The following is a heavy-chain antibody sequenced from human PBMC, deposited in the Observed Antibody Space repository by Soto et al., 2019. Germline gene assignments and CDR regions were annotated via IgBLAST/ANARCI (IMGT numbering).Heavy chain of an antibody. CDR1: GFTFSSYA. V-gene: IGHV3-23*01. D-gene: IGHD6-25*01. J-gene: IGHJ4*02. CDR2: LSDSGAST. CDR3: AKVAGSGYKVYFAS. Sequence: GGSLRLSCAASGFTFSSYAMSWVRQAPGKGLEWVSTLSDSGASTYYTDSVRGRFTISRDNSRNTLYLQLNSLRAEDTAVYYCAKVAGSGYKVYFASWGQGTQVTVSS.